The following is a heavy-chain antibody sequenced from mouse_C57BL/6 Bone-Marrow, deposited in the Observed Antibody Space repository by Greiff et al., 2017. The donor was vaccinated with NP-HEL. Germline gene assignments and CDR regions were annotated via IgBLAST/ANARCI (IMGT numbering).Heavy chain of an antibody. V-gene: IGHV1-69*01. D-gene: IGHD1-1*01. CDR2: IVPSDSCT. CDR1: GYTFTSYW. Sequence: VQLQQPGAELVMPGASVKLSCKASGYTFTSYWMHWVKQRPGHGLEWIGEIVPSDSCTNYNQKFKGKSTLTVDTSSSTAYMQLSSLTSEDSAVYYCAREDYYGSSPSWFAYWGQGTLVTVSA. J-gene: IGHJ3*01. CDR3: AREDYYGSSPSWFAY.